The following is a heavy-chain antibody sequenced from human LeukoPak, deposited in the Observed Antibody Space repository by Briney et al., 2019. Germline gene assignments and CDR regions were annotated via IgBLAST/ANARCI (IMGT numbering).Heavy chain of an antibody. V-gene: IGHV3-30*02. CDR3: AKDSSDYYFDY. CDR1: GFTFSSYA. Sequence: GGSLRLSCAASGFTFSSYAMHWVRQAPGNGLEWLAFIWYDEITKDYADSVKGRFTISRDNSKNTLYVQMNSLRADDTAVYYCAKDSSDYYFDYWGQGTLVTVSS. D-gene: IGHD3-22*01. J-gene: IGHJ4*02. CDR2: IWYDEITK.